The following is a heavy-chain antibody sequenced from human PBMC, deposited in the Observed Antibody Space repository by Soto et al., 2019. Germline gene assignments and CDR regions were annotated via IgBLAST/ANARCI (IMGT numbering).Heavy chain of an antibody. J-gene: IGHJ4*02. CDR3: ARVGSYSDGSSYPY. V-gene: IGHV1-2*02. CDR1: GYTFTGHD. D-gene: IGHD6-6*01. CDR2: IKANGGAT. Sequence: QVQRVQSGAELKKPGASVTVSCKASGYTFTGHDLHWVRQAPGQGLEWMGWIKANGGATKYARKFQGRVTMTRDTSTTTAYLELNSLRSDDTAVYFCARVGSYSDGSSYPYWGQGTLVTVSA.